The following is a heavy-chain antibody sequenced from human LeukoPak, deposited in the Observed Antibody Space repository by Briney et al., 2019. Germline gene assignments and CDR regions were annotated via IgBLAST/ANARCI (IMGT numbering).Heavy chain of an antibody. V-gene: IGHV3-7*01. Sequence: PGGSLRLSCAASGFTFSSSAMHWVRQAPGKGLEWVANIKQDGSEKYYVDSVKGRFTISRDNAKNSLYLQMNSLRAEDTAVYYCARDISSSPGVDYWGQGTLVTVSS. J-gene: IGHJ4*02. D-gene: IGHD6-6*01. CDR2: IKQDGSEK. CDR1: GFTFSSSA. CDR3: ARDISSSPGVDY.